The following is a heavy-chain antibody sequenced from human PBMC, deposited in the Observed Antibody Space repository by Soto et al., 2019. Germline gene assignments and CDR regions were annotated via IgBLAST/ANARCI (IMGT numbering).Heavy chain of an antibody. V-gene: IGHV1-18*01. Sequence: GASVKVSCKASGYTFTSYGISWVRQAPGQGLEWMGWISAYNGNTNYAQKLQGRVTMTTDTSTSTAYMELRSLRSDDTAVYYCARADIVLVPAAMSFYGMDVWGQGTTVT. CDR2: ISAYNGNT. J-gene: IGHJ6*02. CDR1: GYTFTSYG. CDR3: ARADIVLVPAAMSFYGMDV. D-gene: IGHD2-2*01.